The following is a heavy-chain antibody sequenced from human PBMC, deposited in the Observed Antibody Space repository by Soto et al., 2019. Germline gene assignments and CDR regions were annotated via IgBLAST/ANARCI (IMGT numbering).Heavy chain of an antibody. D-gene: IGHD3-16*01. J-gene: IGHJ6*02. CDR3: ARDQDSDNYVYAGSQEPYGMDV. CDR2: TIARFGSA. CDR1: GGTFSSDF. V-gene: IGHV1-69*06. Sequence: EASVKVSCKASGGTFSSDFISWVRQAPGQGLEWVRGTIARFGSANFAQKFQGRVTITADRFTSTVYMELSSLTSEDTATYYCARDQDSDNYVYAGSQEPYGMDVWGQGTTVTVSS.